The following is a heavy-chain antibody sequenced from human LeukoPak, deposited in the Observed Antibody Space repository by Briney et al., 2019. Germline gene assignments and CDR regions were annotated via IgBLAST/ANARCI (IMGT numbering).Heavy chain of an antibody. CDR3: ARERWTAQYQLLSYWYFDL. CDR2: IYYSGST. J-gene: IGHJ2*01. CDR1: GGSISSYC. V-gene: IGHV4-59*01. Sequence: SETLSLICSVAGGSISSYCWSWIRQPPGKGLEWIGYIYYSGSTNYDPSLKSRVTISVDTSKNQFSLKLSSVTAADTAVYYCARERWTAQYQLLSYWYFDLWGRGTLVTVSS. D-gene: IGHD2-2*01.